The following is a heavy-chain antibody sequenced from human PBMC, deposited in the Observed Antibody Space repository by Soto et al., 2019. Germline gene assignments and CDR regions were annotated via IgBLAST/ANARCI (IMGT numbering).Heavy chain of an antibody. J-gene: IGHJ6*02. CDR3: ATGLSLGLQKDYTNYLGPRVSYYGMDV. V-gene: IGHV4-34*01. Sequence: SETLSVTCAVYGGSFSGYYWSWIRQPPGKGLEWIGEINHSGSTNYNPSLKSRVTISVDTSKNQFSLKLSSVPAADTAVYYCATGLSLGLQKDYTNYLGPRVSYYGMDVWDPGTTVPVFS. CDR2: INHSGST. CDR1: GGSFSGYY. D-gene: IGHD4-4*01.